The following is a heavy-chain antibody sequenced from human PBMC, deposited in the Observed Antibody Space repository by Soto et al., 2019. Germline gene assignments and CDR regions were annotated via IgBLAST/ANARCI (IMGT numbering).Heavy chain of an antibody. CDR1: GFTFSTYG. J-gene: IGHJ6*02. V-gene: IGHV3-23*01. CDR2: ISGSGGST. Sequence: PGGSLRLSCAASGFTFSTYGMIWVRQAPGEGLEWVSAISGSGGSTYYADSVKGRFTISRDNSKNTLYLQMNSLRAEDTAVYYCAKDPRSVVERSVYGMDVWGQGTTVTVSS. D-gene: IGHD2-21*01. CDR3: AKDPRSVVERSVYGMDV.